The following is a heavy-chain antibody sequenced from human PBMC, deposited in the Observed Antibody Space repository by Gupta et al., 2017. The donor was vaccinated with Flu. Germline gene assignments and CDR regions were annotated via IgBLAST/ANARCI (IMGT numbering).Heavy chain of an antibody. V-gene: IGHV1-46*01. D-gene: IGHD3-10*01. J-gene: IGHJ4*02. CDR1: GYTFTKYF. CDR2: INPTGGST. Sequence: QVQLVQSGAEVRKPGASVNVSCKASGYTFTKYFIHWVQQAPGQGLEWMGMINPTGGSTIYAQKFQGRVTMTRDTSTGTGYMELSSLRSEDTAVYYCARGGTGVRGEFNYWGQGTLVTVSS. CDR3: ARGGTGVRGEFNY.